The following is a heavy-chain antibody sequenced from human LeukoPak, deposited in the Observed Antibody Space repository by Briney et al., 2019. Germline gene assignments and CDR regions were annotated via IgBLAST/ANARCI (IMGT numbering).Heavy chain of an antibody. Sequence: GGSLRLSCGASGFTFSNRGMNWVRQAPGKGLEWVSYISTSSSTTHYADSVKGRFTISRDNARKSVYLQMNSLRAEDTAVYYCARDYSSSWYGYYFDYWGQGTLVTVSS. CDR3: ARDYSSSWYGYYFDY. V-gene: IGHV3-48*01. CDR2: ISTSSSTT. D-gene: IGHD6-13*01. CDR1: GFTFSNRG. J-gene: IGHJ4*02.